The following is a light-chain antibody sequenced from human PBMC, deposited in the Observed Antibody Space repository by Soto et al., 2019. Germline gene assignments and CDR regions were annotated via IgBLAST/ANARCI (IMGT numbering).Light chain of an antibody. CDR3: QQHYTTPWT. CDR2: WAS. CDR1: QSVLYSSNSKNC. Sequence: DIVMTQSPESLAVSLGERATIKCNSSQSVLYSSNSKNCLAWHQQKPGQPPKMLIYWASTRKSGVPDRFSGSGSGTDFTLTISSLQAEDVAVYYCQQHYTTPWTFGQGTRVELK. V-gene: IGKV4-1*01. J-gene: IGKJ1*01.